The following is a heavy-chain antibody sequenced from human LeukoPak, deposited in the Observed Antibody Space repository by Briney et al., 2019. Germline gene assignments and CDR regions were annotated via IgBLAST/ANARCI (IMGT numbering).Heavy chain of an antibody. D-gene: IGHD6-13*01. V-gene: IGHV3-23*01. CDR2: ISGSDAGT. Sequence: GGSLRRSCAASGFTFNNYAMSWVRQAPGKGLEGVSAISGSDAGTYYADSVKGRFTISRDNSKNTLYLQMNSLRAEDTAVYYCAKGRAAAGTGDAFDIWGQGTMVTVSS. J-gene: IGHJ3*02. CDR3: AKGRAAAGTGDAFDI. CDR1: GFTFNNYA.